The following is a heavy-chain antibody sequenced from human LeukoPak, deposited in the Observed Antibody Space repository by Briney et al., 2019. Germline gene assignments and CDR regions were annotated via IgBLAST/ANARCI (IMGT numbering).Heavy chain of an antibody. D-gene: IGHD3-16*01. J-gene: IGHJ5*02. CDR2: ISGSGGST. CDR3: ARRGTYQNWFDP. CDR1: GFTFSSYA. Sequence: PGGSLRLSCAASGFTFSSYAMSWVRQAPGKGLEWVSAISGSGGSTYYADSVKGRFTISRDNSKNTLYLQMNSLRAEGTAVYYCARRGTYQNWFDPWGQGTLVTVSS. V-gene: IGHV3-23*01.